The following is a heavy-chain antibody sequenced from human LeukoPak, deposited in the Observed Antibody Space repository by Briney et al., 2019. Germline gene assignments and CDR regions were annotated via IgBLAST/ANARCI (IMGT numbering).Heavy chain of an antibody. CDR2: INHSGST. CDR1: GGSFSGYY. J-gene: IGHJ4*02. D-gene: IGHD2-2*01. V-gene: IGHV4-34*01. CDR3: ARGGYCSSTSCHVDY. Sequence: SETLSLTCAVYGGSFSGYYWSWIRQPPGKGLEWIGEINHSGSTNYNPSLKSRVPISVDTSKNQFSLKLSSVTAADTAVYYCARGGYCSSTSCHVDYWGQGTLVTVSS.